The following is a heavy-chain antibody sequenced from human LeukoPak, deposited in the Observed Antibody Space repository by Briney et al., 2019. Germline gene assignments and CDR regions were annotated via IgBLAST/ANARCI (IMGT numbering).Heavy chain of an antibody. V-gene: IGHV3-30*03. CDR2: ISHDGNNK. Sequence: QPGRSLRPSCAASGFTFSSYGMHWVRQAPGKGLEWVAYISHDGNNKYYADPVKGRFTISRDNSNNTLYLQMNSLRAEDTAVYYCARGAYSYGFESYFDYWGQGTLVTVSS. CDR3: ARGAYSYGFESYFDY. CDR1: GFTFSSYG. J-gene: IGHJ4*02. D-gene: IGHD5-18*01.